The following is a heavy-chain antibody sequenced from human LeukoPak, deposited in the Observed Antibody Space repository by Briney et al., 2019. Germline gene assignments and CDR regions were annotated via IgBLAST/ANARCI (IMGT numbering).Heavy chain of an antibody. CDR3: AKDVGY. V-gene: IGHV3-30*18. CDR2: ISYDGSNK. Sequence: GGSLTLTCAASGFTFSSYGMHWVRQPPGKGLEWVGVISYDGSNKYYADYVKGRITISRDNSKNTLYLQMNSVRAEDTAVYYCAKDVGYWGQGTLVTVSS. D-gene: IGHD1-26*01. J-gene: IGHJ4*02. CDR1: GFTFSSYG.